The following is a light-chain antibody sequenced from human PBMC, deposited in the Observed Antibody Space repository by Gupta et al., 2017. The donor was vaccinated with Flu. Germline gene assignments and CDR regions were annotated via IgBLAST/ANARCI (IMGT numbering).Light chain of an antibody. Sequence: TSSDVGGYNYVSWYHQHPGKAPKLMIYEVSNRPSGVSNRFSGSKSGNTASLTIAGLQAEDEDDYYCSSYTSSSTLVFGGGTKLTVL. CDR3: SSYTSSSTLV. CDR2: EVS. CDR1: SSDVGGYNY. J-gene: IGLJ2*01. V-gene: IGLV2-14*01.